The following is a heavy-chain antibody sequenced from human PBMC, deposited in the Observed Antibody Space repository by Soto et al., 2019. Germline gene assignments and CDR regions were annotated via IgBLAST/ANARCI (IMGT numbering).Heavy chain of an antibody. J-gene: IGHJ6*03. Sequence: EVQLLESGGGLVQPGGSLRLSCAASGFTFSSHGMNWVRQAPGKGLEWVSTVGSTGAVTSYADSVKGRFTISRDNTRNTVYLQMNGLRAEDTAIYYCAKPFGTMWYYSYYMDVWGKGTTVSVSS. V-gene: IGHV3-23*01. D-gene: IGHD1-1*01. CDR1: GFTFSSHG. CDR3: AKPFGTMWYYSYYMDV. CDR2: VGSTGAVT.